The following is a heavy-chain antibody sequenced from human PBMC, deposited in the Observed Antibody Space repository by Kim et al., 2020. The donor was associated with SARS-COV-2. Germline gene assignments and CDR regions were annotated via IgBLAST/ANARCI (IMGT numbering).Heavy chain of an antibody. CDR3: ARHGSSSWVLFDY. D-gene: IGHD6-13*01. V-gene: IGHV4-39*01. CDR1: GGSISSSSYY. CDR2: IYYSGST. J-gene: IGHJ4*02. Sequence: SETLSLTCTVSGGSISSSSYYWGWIRQPPGKGLEWIGSIYYSGSTYYNPSIKSRVTIAVDTSKNQFSLKRSSAAAADTAVYYCARHGSSSWVLFDYWGQGTLVTVSS.